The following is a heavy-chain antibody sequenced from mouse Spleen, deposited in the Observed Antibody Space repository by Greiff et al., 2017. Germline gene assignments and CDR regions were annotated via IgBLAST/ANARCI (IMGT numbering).Heavy chain of an antibody. J-gene: IGHJ3*01. CDR1: GFTFSSFG. CDR2: ISSGGSYT. CDR3: ARLYYPAYVAY. V-gene: IGHV5-9-4*01. Sequence: EVKLVESGGGLVQPGGSRKLSCAASGFTFSSFGMHWVRQSPEKRLEWVAEISSGGSYTYYPDTVTGRFTISRDNAKNTLYLEMSSLRSEDTAMYYCARLYYPAYVAYWGQGTLVTVSA. D-gene: IGHD2-1*01.